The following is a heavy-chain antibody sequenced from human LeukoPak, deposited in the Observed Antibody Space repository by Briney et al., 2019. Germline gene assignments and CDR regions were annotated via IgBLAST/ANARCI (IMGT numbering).Heavy chain of an antibody. CDR3: AKPLGYYDSSGPSSFDY. V-gene: IGHV3-30*02. CDR2: IRYDGSNK. J-gene: IGHJ4*02. CDR1: AFTFSSYG. Sequence: GGSLRLSCAASAFTFSSYGMSWVRQAPGKGLEWVTFIRYDGSNKYYADSVKGRFTISRDNSKNTLYLQMNSLRAEDTAVYYCAKPLGYYDSSGPSSFDYWGQGTLVTVSS. D-gene: IGHD3-22*01.